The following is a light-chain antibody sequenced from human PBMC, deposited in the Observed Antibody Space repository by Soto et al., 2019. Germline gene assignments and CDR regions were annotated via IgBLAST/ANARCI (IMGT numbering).Light chain of an antibody. CDR3: QQHSSVPLT. CDR2: WAS. Sequence: DIVMTQSPDSLAVSLGERATINCKSSQSVLFSSNNKNYLAWYQQKPGQPPKLLIYWASTRESGGPDRFSGSGSGTDFTLTISGLQSEDVAVYFCQQHSSVPLTFGGGTMVDIK. V-gene: IGKV4-1*01. J-gene: IGKJ4*01. CDR1: QSVLFSSNNKNY.